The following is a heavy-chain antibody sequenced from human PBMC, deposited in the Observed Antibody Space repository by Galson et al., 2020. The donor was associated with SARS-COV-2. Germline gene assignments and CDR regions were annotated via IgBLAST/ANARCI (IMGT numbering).Heavy chain of an antibody. CDR1: GGTFSGYY. J-gene: IGHJ4*02. CDR3: ARGRYPRADGILLWMYRIASSGVFDS. CDR2: INDGGRT. V-gene: IGHV4-34*01. Sequence: ETLSLTCAVYGGTFSGYYWNWIRQSPGKGLEWIGEINDGGRTNYNPSLESRVGISVDTSKKQFSLKLRSVTAADTAVYHCARGRYPRADGILLWMYRIASSGVFDSWSQGTRVTVSS. D-gene: IGHD6-13*01.